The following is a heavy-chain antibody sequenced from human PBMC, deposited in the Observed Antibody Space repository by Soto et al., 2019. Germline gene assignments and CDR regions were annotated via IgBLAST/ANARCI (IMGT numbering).Heavy chain of an antibody. J-gene: IGHJ4*02. CDR2: ISYDGNNK. Sequence: GGSLRLSCAASGFTFRNYAMHWVRQAPGKGLEWVAFISYDGNNKYYADSVKGRFTISRDNSKNTLYLQMNSPRADDTAVYYCAKAIHGTSPRPAYWGQGTLVTVSS. CDR3: AKAIHGTSPRPAY. CDR1: GFTFRNYA. V-gene: IGHV3-30-3*01.